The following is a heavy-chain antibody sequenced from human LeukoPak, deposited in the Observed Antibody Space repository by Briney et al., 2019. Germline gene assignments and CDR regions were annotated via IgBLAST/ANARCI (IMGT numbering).Heavy chain of an antibody. V-gene: IGHV3-30*02. CDR2: IRYDGSNK. CDR3: ARDLQIAACQGSYFDY. D-gene: IGHD6-6*01. J-gene: IGHJ4*02. CDR1: GFIFSSYG. Sequence: GGSLRLSCAASGFIFSSYGMHWVRQAPGKGLEWVAFIRYDGSNKYYADSVKGRFTISRDNSKNTLYLQMNSLRAEDTAVYYCARDLQIAACQGSYFDYWGQGALVTVSS.